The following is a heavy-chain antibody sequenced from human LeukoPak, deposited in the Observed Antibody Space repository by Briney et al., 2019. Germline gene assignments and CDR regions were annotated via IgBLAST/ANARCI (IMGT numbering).Heavy chain of an antibody. J-gene: IGHJ4*02. CDR3: ARDNWGGSYKSAVGFLDY. D-gene: IGHD1-26*01. Sequence: PGGSLRLSCAASGCTFSSYEMNWVRQAPGKGLESVSYISSSGSSIYYADSVKGRFTISRDNAKNSLFLQMNGLRAEDTAVYYCARDNWGGSYKSAVGFLDYWGQGTLVTVSS. CDR2: ISSSGSSI. V-gene: IGHV3-48*03. CDR1: GCTFSSYE.